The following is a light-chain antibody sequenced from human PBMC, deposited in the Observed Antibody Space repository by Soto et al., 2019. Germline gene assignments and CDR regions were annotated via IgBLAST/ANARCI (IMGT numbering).Light chain of an antibody. V-gene: IGKV1-39*01. J-gene: IGKJ4*01. Sequence: DIQMTQSPSSLSASVGDRVTITCRASQSISTFLTWYRQKPGKAPQLLIYAASTLQGGVPSRFRGSGSGTGFTLTISSLQPEDFATYYCQQVNSYPLTFGGGTKVGIK. CDR3: QQVNSYPLT. CDR2: AAS. CDR1: QSISTF.